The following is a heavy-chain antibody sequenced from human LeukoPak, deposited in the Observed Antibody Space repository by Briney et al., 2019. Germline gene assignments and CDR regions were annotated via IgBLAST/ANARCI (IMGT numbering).Heavy chain of an antibody. CDR3: ARDDWNTY. J-gene: IGHJ4*02. Sequence: GRSMRLSCAASGFTFSSYWMDWVRQAPGKGLVWVSRINSGGSGTIYADSVRGRFTITSNNAKNTMYLQMDGLRADDTAVYYCARDDWNTYWGQGTLVIVSS. CDR2: INSGGSGT. CDR1: GFTFSSYW. D-gene: IGHD1-1*01. V-gene: IGHV3-74*01.